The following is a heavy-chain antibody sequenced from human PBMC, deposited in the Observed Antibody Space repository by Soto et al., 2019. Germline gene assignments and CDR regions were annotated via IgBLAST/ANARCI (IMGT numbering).Heavy chain of an antibody. Sequence: GESLKISCAASGFTFSSYGMHWVRQAPGKGLEWVAVISYDGSNKYYADSVKGRFTISRDNSKNTLYLQMNSLRAEDTAVYYCAIPYSSGWPYYFDYWGQGTLVTVSS. V-gene: IGHV3-30*03. CDR1: GFTFSSYG. D-gene: IGHD6-19*01. J-gene: IGHJ4*02. CDR3: AIPYSSGWPYYFDY. CDR2: ISYDGSNK.